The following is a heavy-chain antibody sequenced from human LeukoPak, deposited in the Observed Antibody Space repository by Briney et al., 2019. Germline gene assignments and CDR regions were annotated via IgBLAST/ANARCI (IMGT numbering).Heavy chain of an antibody. CDR1: GGSISSGDYY. CDR2: IYYSGST. V-gene: IGHV4-30-4*08. CDR3: VRGPVVPDVMIGAFDI. D-gene: IGHD2-2*01. Sequence: SETLSLTCTVSGGSISSGDYYWSWIRQPPGKGLEWIGYIYYSGSTYYNPSLKSRVTISVDTSKNQFSLKLSSVTAADTAAYYCVRGPVVPDVMIGAFDIWGQGTMVTVSP. J-gene: IGHJ3*02.